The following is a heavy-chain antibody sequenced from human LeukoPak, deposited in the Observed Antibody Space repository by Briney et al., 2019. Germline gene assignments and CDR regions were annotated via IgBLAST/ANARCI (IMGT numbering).Heavy chain of an antibody. CDR2: IKQHGSET. J-gene: IGHJ4*02. CDR3: ARGKGVDY. Sequence: PGGSLRLSCAASGFTFSGYWMTWVRQAPGTGLEWVANIKQHGSETYYVDSVKGRFTISRDNARNSLYLQMNSLRAEDTAVYYCARGKGVDYWGQGILVTVSS. CDR1: GFTFSGYW. V-gene: IGHV3-7*01.